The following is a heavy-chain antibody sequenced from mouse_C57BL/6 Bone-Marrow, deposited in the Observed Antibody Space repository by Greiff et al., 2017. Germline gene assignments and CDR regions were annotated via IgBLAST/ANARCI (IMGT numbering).Heavy chain of an antibody. CDR1: GFTFSDYG. J-gene: IGHJ3*01. CDR3: ASNRKRGFAY. CDR2: ISSGSSTI. V-gene: IGHV5-17*01. Sequence: EVHLVESGGGLVKPGGSLKLSCAASGFTFSDYGMHWVRQAPEKGLEWVAYISSGSSTIYYADTVKGRFTISRDNAKNTLFLQMTSLRSEDTAMYYCASNRKRGFAYWGQGTLVTVSA. D-gene: IGHD2-14*01.